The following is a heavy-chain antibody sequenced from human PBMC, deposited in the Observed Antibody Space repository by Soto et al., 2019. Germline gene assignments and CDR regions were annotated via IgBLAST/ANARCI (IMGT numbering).Heavy chain of an antibody. Sequence: QLQLQESGPGLVKPSETLSLTCTVSGGSIISSSYYWGWIRQPPGKGLEWIGSIYYSGSTYYNPSLKSRVTISVDTSKSQFSMKMSSVTAADTAVYYCARQGGYSYGYLAYYYYYMDVWGKGTTVTVSS. CDR3: ARQGGYSYGYLAYYYYYMDV. D-gene: IGHD5-18*01. V-gene: IGHV4-39*01. CDR2: IYYSGST. CDR1: GGSIISSSYY. J-gene: IGHJ6*03.